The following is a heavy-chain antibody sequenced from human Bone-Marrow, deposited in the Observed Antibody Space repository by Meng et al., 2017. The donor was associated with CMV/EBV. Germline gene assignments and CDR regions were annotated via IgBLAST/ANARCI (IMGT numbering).Heavy chain of an antibody. J-gene: IGHJ5*02. CDR3: AKDRYYYGSGILWP. CDR2: ISGSGGST. Sequence: GEPLKISCAASGFTFSSYAMSWVRQAPGKGLEWVSAISGSGGSTYYADSVKGRFTISRDNSKNTLYLQMNSLRAEDTAVYYCAKDRYYYGSGILWPRGQGTLVTVSS. CDR1: GFTFSSYA. D-gene: IGHD3-10*01. V-gene: IGHV3-23*01.